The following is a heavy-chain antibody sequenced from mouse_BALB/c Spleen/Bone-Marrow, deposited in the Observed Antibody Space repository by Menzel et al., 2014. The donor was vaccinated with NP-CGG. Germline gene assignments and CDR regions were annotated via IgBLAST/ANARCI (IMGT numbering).Heavy chain of an antibody. CDR1: GYSFTDYF. V-gene: IGHV1-37*01. CDR3: GRWAN. CDR2: INPYNGVT. J-gene: IGHJ2*01. Sequence: EELLVESGPELVKPVASVKISCKASGYSFTDYFMNWVKQSHGKSLEWIGRINPYNGVTFYNQNFKGKATLTVDKSSSTAHMELLSLTSEDSAVYYCGRWANWGQGTTLTVSS.